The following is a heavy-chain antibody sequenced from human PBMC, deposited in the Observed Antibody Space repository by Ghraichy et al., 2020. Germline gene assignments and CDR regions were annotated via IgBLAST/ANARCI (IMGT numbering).Heavy chain of an antibody. CDR2: MKQDGSMA. Sequence: GESLNISCAASGFTFSSYWMSWVRQAPGKALEWVANMKQDGSMANYVDSVKGRFTISRDNARNLLFLQMNGLRVEDTAVYYCARDQWRLLDFWGQGTQVSVS. CDR1: GFTFSSYW. J-gene: IGHJ4*02. D-gene: IGHD2-15*01. CDR3: ARDQWRLLDF. V-gene: IGHV3-7*03.